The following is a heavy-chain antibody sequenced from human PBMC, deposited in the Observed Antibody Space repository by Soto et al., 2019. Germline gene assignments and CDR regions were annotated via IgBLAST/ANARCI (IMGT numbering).Heavy chain of an antibody. J-gene: IGHJ6*02. CDR2: TYYRSKWYN. CDR3: ARGQADYYDMDV. V-gene: IGHV6-1*01. D-gene: IGHD2-15*01. CDR1: GDSVSRNSVA. Sequence: PSQTLSLTCAISGDSVSRNSVAWNWIRQPPSRGLEWLGRTYYRSKWYNNYAESVKSRININPDTSKNQFSLQLNSVTPEDTAVYYCARGQADYYDMDVWGQGTTVTVSS.